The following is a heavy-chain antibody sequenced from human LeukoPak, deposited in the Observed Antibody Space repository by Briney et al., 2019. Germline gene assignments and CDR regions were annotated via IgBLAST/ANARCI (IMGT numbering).Heavy chain of an antibody. CDR3: ARDTGSGVYDYVWGSYRGLDY. Sequence: GGSLRLSCAASGFTFSDYYMSWIRQAPGKGLEWVSYISSSSSTIYYADSVKGRFTISRDNAKNSLYLQMNSLRAEDTAVYYCARDTGSGVYDYVWGSYRGLDYWGQGTLVTVSS. J-gene: IGHJ4*02. CDR1: GFTFSDYY. V-gene: IGHV3-11*01. D-gene: IGHD3-16*02. CDR2: ISSSSSTI.